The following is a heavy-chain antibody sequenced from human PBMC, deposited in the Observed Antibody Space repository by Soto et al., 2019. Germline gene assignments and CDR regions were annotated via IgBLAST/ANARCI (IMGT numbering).Heavy chain of an antibody. D-gene: IGHD1-26*01. V-gene: IGHV1-8*01. CDR3: ATNSGSYPEVDY. Sequence: EASVKVSCKASGYTFTSYDINWVRQATGQGLEWMGWMNPNSGNTGYAQKFQGRVTMTRNTSISTAYMELSSLRSEDTAVYYCATNSGSYPEVDYWGQGTLVTVSS. J-gene: IGHJ4*02. CDR1: GYTFTSYD. CDR2: MNPNSGNT.